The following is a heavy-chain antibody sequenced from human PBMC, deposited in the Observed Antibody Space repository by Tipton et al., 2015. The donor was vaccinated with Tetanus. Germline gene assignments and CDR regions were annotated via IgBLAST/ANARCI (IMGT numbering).Heavy chain of an antibody. D-gene: IGHD2-21*01. J-gene: IGHJ5*01. Sequence: SLRLSCAASGFTFSNYAMNWVRQSPLRGLEWVSGISGSGDETHYADSVKGRFTISRDNSMNSLYLQMNTLRDDDTAVYYCARRGEARANWFDSWGQGTLVTVSS. CDR1: GFTFSNYA. CDR2: ISGSGDET. V-gene: IGHV3-23*01. CDR3: ARRGEARANWFDS.